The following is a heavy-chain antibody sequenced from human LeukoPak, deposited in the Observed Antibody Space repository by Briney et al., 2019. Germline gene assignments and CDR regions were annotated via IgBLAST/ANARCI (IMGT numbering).Heavy chain of an antibody. CDR2: IKQDGSEK. CDR3: ARGDYVWVY. Sequence: GGSLRLSCAGSGFTFSSYSMNWVRQAPGKGLEWVANIKQDGSEKYYVDSVKGRFTISRDNAKDSLYLQMNSLRAEDTAVYYCARGDYVWVYWGQGTLVTVSS. J-gene: IGHJ4*02. CDR1: GFTFSSYS. D-gene: IGHD3-16*01. V-gene: IGHV3-7*01.